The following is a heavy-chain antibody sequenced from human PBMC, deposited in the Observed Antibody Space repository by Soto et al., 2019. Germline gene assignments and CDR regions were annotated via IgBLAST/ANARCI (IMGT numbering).Heavy chain of an antibody. CDR1: GYNFNQYY. CDR2: INLSGGTT. CDR3: ARGPDDSDVPRWDY. J-gene: IGHJ4*02. Sequence: QVQLVQSGAEVRKPGASVRLSCETSGYNFNQYYIHWVRQAPGQGLEWMGIINLSGGTTEYAHKFRGRVTVTGDTSTSTAYMQLSSLRADDTAVYFCARGPDDSDVPRWDYWGQGTLVTVSS. V-gene: IGHV1-46*02. D-gene: IGHD4-17*01.